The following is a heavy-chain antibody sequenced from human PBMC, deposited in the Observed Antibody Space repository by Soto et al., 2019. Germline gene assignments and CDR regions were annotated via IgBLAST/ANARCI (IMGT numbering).Heavy chain of an antibody. CDR3: AKDHYGSAIYGMDV. D-gene: IGHD3-10*01. V-gene: IGHV3-9*01. J-gene: IGHJ6*02. Sequence: EAHLVESGGGLVQPCRSLILSCAASGFRFEEYAMHCVRQAPGKGLEWVSGIAWNSDIIGYADSVKGRFTISRDNGKNSLYLQMNSLRPEDTALYYCAKDHYGSAIYGMDVWGQGTTVTVSS. CDR1: GFRFEEYA. CDR2: IAWNSDII.